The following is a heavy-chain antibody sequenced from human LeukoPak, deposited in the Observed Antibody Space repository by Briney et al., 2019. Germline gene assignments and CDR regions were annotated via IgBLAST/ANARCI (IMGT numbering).Heavy chain of an antibody. CDR1: GGSISSSSYY. CDR2: IYTSGST. Sequence: SETLSVTCTVSGGSISSSSYYWSWIRQPAGKGLEWIGRIYTSGSTNYNPSLKSRVTMSVDTSKNQFSLKLSSVTAADTAVYYCARDYSLDYWGQGTLVTVSS. D-gene: IGHD1-26*01. J-gene: IGHJ4*02. CDR3: ARDYSLDY. V-gene: IGHV4-61*02.